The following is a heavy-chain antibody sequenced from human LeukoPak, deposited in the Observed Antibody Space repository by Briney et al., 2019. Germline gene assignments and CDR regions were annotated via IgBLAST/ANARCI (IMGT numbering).Heavy chain of an antibody. D-gene: IGHD3-22*01. CDR2: IYYSGST. CDR1: GGSISSSSYY. CDR3: ARGSSGYYFSLDC. V-gene: IGHV4-39*07. J-gene: IGHJ4*02. Sequence: SETLSLTCTVSGGSISSSSYYWGWIRQPPGKGLEWIGSIYYSGSTYYNPSLKSRVTISIDTSKNQFSLKLRSVTAADTAVYYCARGSSGYYFSLDCWGQGILVTVSS.